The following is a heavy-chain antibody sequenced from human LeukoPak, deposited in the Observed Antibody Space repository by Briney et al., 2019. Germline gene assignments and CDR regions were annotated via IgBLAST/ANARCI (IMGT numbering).Heavy chain of an antibody. D-gene: IGHD3-22*01. V-gene: IGHV1-58*02. CDR1: GFTFTSSA. CDR3: AVAYYYDSSGYYSAYGMDV. Sequence: SVNVSCKASGFTFTSSAMQWVRQARGQRLEWIGWIFVGGGNTNYAQKFQERVTITRDMSTSTAYMELSSLRSEDTAVYYCAVAYYYDSSGYYSAYGMDVWGQGTTVTVSS. J-gene: IGHJ6*02. CDR2: IFVGGGNT.